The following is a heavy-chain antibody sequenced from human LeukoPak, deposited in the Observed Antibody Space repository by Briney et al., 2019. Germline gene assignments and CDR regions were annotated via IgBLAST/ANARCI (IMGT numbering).Heavy chain of an antibody. V-gene: IGHV1-69*13. CDR1: GGTFSSYA. CDR2: IIPIFGTA. Sequence: SVKVSSKASGGTFSSYAISWVRQAPGQGLEWMGGIIPIFGTAHYAQKFQGKVTITADESTSTAYMELSSLRSEDTVVYYCARVGSQMRCSGGSCYVIRYYFDYWGQGTLVTVSS. CDR3: ARVGSQMRCSGGSCYVIRYYFDY. D-gene: IGHD2-15*01. J-gene: IGHJ4*02.